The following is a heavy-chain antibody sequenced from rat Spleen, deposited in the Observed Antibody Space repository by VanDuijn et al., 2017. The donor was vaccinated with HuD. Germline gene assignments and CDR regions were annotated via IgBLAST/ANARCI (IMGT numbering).Heavy chain of an antibody. Sequence: EVQLVESGGGLVQPGRSLKVSCAASGFTFSDYNMAWVRQAPKKGLEWVATISHDGSSSYYRDSVKGRFTISRDNAQKTLYLQMDSLRSEDTATYHCARRGYDVSYQIPYWYIDFWGPGTMVTVSS. CDR2: ISHDGSSS. V-gene: IGHV5-7*01. D-gene: IGHD1-12*02. CDR3: ARRGYDVSYQIPYWYIDF. J-gene: IGHJ1*01. CDR1: GFTFSDYN.